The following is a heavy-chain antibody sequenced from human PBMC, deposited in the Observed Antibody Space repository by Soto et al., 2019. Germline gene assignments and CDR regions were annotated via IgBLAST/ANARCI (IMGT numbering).Heavy chain of an antibody. CDR3: ARGGVPAAMSY. V-gene: IGHV3-74*01. CDR1: GFTFSSFW. J-gene: IGHJ4*02. Sequence: EVQLVESGGGLVQPGGSLRLSCAASGFTFSSFWMHWVRQAPGEGLVWVSRINSDGSNTNYADSVKGRFTISRDNATNTLYLQMNSLRAEATAVYYCARGGVPAAMSYWGQGTLVTVSS. D-gene: IGHD2-2*01. CDR2: INSDGSNT.